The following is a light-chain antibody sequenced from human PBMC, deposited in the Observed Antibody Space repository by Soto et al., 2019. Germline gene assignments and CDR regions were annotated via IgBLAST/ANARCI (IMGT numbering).Light chain of an antibody. Sequence: QSALTQPPSASGSPGQSVTISCTGTSSDVGGYNYVSWYQQHPDKAPKLMIYEVSKRPSGVTDRFSGSNSGNTSSLTVSGLQTEDEADYYCSSYAGSNMVFGGGTKLTVL. CDR1: SSDVGGYNY. V-gene: IGLV2-8*01. CDR3: SSYAGSNMV. CDR2: EVS. J-gene: IGLJ2*01.